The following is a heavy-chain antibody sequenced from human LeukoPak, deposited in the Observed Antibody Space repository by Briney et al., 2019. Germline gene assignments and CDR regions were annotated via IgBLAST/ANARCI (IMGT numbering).Heavy chain of an antibody. Sequence: SETLSLTCAVYGGSFSGYYWSGIRQPPGKGLEGIGEINHSGSTNYNPSLKSRVTISVDTSKNHCSLKLSSVTAADTAVYYCARERPRYGSGPRGFDPWGQGTLVTVSS. CDR2: INHSGST. J-gene: IGHJ5*02. D-gene: IGHD3-10*01. V-gene: IGHV4-34*01. CDR1: GGSFSGYY. CDR3: ARERPRYGSGPRGFDP.